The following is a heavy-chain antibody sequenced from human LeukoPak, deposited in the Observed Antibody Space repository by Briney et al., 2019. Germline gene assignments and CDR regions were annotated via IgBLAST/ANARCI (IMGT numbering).Heavy chain of an antibody. Sequence: GGSLRLSCAASGFTFSSYGMHWVRQAPGKGLEWVAVISYDGSNKYYADSVKGRSTISRDNSKNTLYLQMNSLRAEDTAVYYCAKAARYCTNGVCYVSYWGQGTLVTVSS. CDR2: ISYDGSNK. V-gene: IGHV3-30*18. CDR3: AKAARYCTNGVCYVSY. D-gene: IGHD2-8*01. J-gene: IGHJ4*02. CDR1: GFTFSSYG.